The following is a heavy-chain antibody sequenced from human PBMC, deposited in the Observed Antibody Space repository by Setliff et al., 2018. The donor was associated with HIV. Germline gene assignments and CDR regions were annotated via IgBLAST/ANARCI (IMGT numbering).Heavy chain of an antibody. CDR1: GYSISSDYC. J-gene: IGHJ4*02. CDR3: ARGPPFAY. Sequence: SETLSLTCGVSGYSISSDYCWGWIRQSPGKGLEWIADIAYSGTTMYTNYNPSLESRVTVSEDTSRHQFSLKLTSVTADDTGIYYCARGPPFAYWGQGLLVTVSS. V-gene: IGHV4-38-2*01. CDR2: IAYSGTTMYT.